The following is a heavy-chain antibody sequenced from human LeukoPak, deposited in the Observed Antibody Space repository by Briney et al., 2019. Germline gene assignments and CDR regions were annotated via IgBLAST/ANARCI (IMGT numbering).Heavy chain of an antibody. CDR1: GFTFSSYG. CDR2: IWYDGSNK. Sequence: GRSLRLSGAASGFTFSSYGMHWVRQAPGKGLEWVAVIWYDGSNKYYADSVKGRFTISRDNSKNTLYLQMNSLRAEDTAVYYCARNNGRLGELSPYYFDYWGQGTLVTVSS. CDR3: ARNNGRLGELSPYYFDY. D-gene: IGHD3-16*02. V-gene: IGHV3-33*01. J-gene: IGHJ4*02.